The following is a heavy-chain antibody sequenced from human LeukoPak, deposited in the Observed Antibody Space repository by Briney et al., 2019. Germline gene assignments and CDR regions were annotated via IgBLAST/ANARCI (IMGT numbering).Heavy chain of an antibody. CDR1: GGSFSGYY. J-gene: IGHJ4*02. CDR3: ARGYNDYVWGSYRYTLPSYDY. V-gene: IGHV4-34*01. Sequence: PSETLSLTCAVYGGSFSGYYWSWIRQPPGKGLEWIGEINHSGSTNYNPSLKSRVTISVDTSKNQFSLKLSSATAADTAVYYCARGYNDYVWGSYRYTLPSYDYWGQGTLVTVSS. CDR2: INHSGST. D-gene: IGHD3-16*02.